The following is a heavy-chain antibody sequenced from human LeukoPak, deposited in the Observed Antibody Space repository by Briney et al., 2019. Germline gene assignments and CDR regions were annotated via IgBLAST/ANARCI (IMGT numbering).Heavy chain of an antibody. CDR3: ARDSAYGRVGY. D-gene: IGHD4-17*01. CDR1: GFTVSSNY. Sequence: GGSLRLSCAASGFTVSSNYMSWVRQAPGKGLEWVSVIYSGGSTYYADSVKGRFTISRDNSKNTLYLQMNSLRAEDTAVYYCARDSAYGRVGYWGQGTQVTVSS. V-gene: IGHV3-66*01. J-gene: IGHJ4*02. CDR2: IYSGGST.